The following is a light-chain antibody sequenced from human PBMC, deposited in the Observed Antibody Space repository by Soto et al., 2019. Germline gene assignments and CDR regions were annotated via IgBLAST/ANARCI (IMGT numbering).Light chain of an antibody. CDR1: SRDVGGYNY. J-gene: IGLJ3*02. CDR3: SSYACSNGV. V-gene: IGLV2-8*01. CDR2: EVT. Sequence: QSALTQPPSASGSPGQSVTISCTGTSRDVGGYNYVSWYQQHPGKAPELMIYEVTKRPSGVPDRFSGSKSGNTASLTVAGLQAEDEADYYCSSYACSNGVFGGVTKLTVL.